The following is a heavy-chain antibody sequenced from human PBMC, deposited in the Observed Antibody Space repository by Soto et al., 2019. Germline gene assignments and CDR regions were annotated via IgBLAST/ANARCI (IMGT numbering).Heavy chain of an antibody. CDR3: ARAKGPYIAAAGTFDY. J-gene: IGHJ4*02. CDR1: GGSISSGDYY. CDR2: IYYSGST. D-gene: IGHD6-13*01. V-gene: IGHV4-30-4*01. Sequence: QVQLQESGPGLVKPSQTLSLTCTVSGGSISSGDYYWSWIRQPPGKGREWIGYIYYSGSTYYNPSLKSRVTISVDTSKNQFSLKLSSVTAADTAVYYCARAKGPYIAAAGTFDYWGQGTLVTVSS.